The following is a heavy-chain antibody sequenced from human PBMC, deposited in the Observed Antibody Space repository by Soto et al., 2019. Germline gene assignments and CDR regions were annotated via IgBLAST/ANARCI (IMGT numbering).Heavy chain of an antibody. CDR2: INPNSGDT. CDR3: ARDARGTRGFDEMDI. D-gene: IGHD3-9*01. J-gene: IGHJ6*02. V-gene: IGHV1-2*02. Sequence: ASVKVSCKASGYIFPGYHIHWVRQAPGRGREWMGWINPNSGDTEYAQNFQGRVTMTRDTSFNLVYMEMSGLMSDDTAVYYCARDARGTRGFDEMDIWGQGTTVTVSS. CDR1: GYIFPGYH.